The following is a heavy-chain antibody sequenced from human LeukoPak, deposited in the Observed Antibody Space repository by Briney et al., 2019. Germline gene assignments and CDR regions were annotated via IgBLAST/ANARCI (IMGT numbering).Heavy chain of an antibody. CDR3: TTSSRYYGMDV. Sequence: PGGSLRLSCAASGFTLSNAWMSWVRQAPGKGLEWVGRIKSKTDGGTTDYAAPVKGRFTISRDDSKNTLYLQMNSLKTEDTAVYYCTTSSRYYGMDVWGQGTTVTVSS. V-gene: IGHV3-15*01. CDR2: IKSKTDGGTT. J-gene: IGHJ6*02. CDR1: GFTLSNAW.